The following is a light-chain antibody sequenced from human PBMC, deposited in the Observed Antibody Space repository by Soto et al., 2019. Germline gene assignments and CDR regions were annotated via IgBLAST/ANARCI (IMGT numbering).Light chain of an antibody. V-gene: IGKV1-39*01. Sequence: EIQVSQSPFTLSSSVGDRVTITCRASQNICSYLNWYQQRPGQATNLLIYTTSNWQSGVPSRFSGSGSGTDFTLTISSLQHEDFANYYCQQYYSSPTFGRGTKVDIK. J-gene: IGKJ2*01. CDR3: QQYYSSPT. CDR2: TTS. CDR1: QNICSY.